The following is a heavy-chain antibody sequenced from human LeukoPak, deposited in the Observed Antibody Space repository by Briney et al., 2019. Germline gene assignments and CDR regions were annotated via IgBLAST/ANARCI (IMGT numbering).Heavy chain of an antibody. CDR2: VNHSGST. J-gene: IGHJ3*02. Sequence: PSETLSLTCAVYGGSFSGYYWSWIRQPPGKGLGWIGEVNHSGSTNYNPSLKSRVTISVDTSKNQFSLKLSSVTAADTAVYYCARVQSHYYYGSGSYYLNAFDIWGQGTMVTVSS. CDR1: GGSFSGYY. D-gene: IGHD3-10*01. CDR3: ARVQSHYYYGSGSYYLNAFDI. V-gene: IGHV4-34*01.